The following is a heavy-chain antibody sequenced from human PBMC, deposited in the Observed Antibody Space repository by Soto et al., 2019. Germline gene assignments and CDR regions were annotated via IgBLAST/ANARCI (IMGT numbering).Heavy chain of an antibody. CDR3: ARAGVGATPNDY. J-gene: IGHJ4*02. CDR2: VSGDNGHT. V-gene: IGHV1-18*01. Sequence: ASVKVSCKASGYTFTTHGISWVRQAPGQGLEWMGWVSGDNGHTNYSQKFQGRVTITRDTSASTAYMELSSLRSEDTAVYYCARAGVGATPNDYWGQGTLVTVSS. D-gene: IGHD1-26*01. CDR1: GYTFTTHG.